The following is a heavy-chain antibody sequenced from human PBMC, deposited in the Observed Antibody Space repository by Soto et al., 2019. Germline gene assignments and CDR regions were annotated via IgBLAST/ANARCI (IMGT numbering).Heavy chain of an antibody. CDR1: GYTFTNYD. CDR3: ARSRADTTMVEDFDY. Sequence: GASVKVSCKASGYTFTNYDINWVRQATGQGLEWMGWMNPSSRNTGYAPKFQGKFTMTINTSLSTAYIDLRSLKSEDTAVYYCARSRADTTMVEDFDYWGQGTLVTVSS. D-gene: IGHD5-18*01. CDR2: MNPSSRNT. J-gene: IGHJ4*02. V-gene: IGHV1-8*01.